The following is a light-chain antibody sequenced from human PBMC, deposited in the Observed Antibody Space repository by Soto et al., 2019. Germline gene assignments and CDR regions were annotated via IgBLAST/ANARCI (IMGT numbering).Light chain of an antibody. CDR3: AAWDDSRNAVV. CDR2: HNN. Sequence: QSVLTQPPSASGTPEQRVTISCSGSSSNVGSNTVDWYQQLPGTAPKLLIYHNNQRPSGVPDRLSGSKSGTSASLAISGLQSEDEADYYCAAWDDSRNAVVFGGGTKLTVL. CDR1: SSNVGSNT. J-gene: IGLJ2*01. V-gene: IGLV1-44*01.